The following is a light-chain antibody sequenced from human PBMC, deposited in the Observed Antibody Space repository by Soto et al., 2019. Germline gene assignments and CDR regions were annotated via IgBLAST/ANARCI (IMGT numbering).Light chain of an antibody. V-gene: IGLV1-44*01. Sequence: QSVLTQPPSASGTPGQRVTISCSGSSSNIGSNTVNWYQQLPGTAPKLLIYSNNQRPSGVPARFSGSKYGTSAAMAISGVQSEDEADYYCGAWDDSLNGRYVFGTGTKLTVL. CDR1: SSNIGSNT. J-gene: IGLJ1*01. CDR2: SNN. CDR3: GAWDDSLNGRYV.